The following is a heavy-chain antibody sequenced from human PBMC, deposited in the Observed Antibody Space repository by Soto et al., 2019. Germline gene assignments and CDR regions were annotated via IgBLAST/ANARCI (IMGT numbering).Heavy chain of an antibody. CDR3: ARDGDKYCSAGSCYSGYYYYAMDV. D-gene: IGHD2-15*01. Sequence: LRLSCAASGFTFTRYSMNWVRQAPGKGLEWVSSISSTTNYIYYGDSMKGRFTISRDNAKNSLYLEMNSLRAEDTAVYYCARDGDKYCSAGSCYSGYYYYAMDVWGQGTTVTVSS. CDR2: ISSTTNYI. CDR1: GFTFTRYS. V-gene: IGHV3-21*06. J-gene: IGHJ6*02.